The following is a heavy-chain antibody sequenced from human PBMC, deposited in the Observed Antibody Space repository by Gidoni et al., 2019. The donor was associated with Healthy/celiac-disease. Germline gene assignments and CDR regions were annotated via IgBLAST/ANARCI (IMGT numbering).Heavy chain of an antibody. V-gene: IGHV3-33*01. CDR2: IWYDGSNK. D-gene: IGHD6-6*01. Sequence: QVQLVESGGGVVQPGRSLRLSCAASGFTFSSYGMHWVRQAPGKGLEWVAGIWYDGSNKYYADSVKGRFTISRDNSKNTLYLQMNSLRAEDTAVYYCAAGSSTGAFDIWGQGTMVTVSS. CDR1: GFTFSSYG. CDR3: AAGSSTGAFDI. J-gene: IGHJ3*02.